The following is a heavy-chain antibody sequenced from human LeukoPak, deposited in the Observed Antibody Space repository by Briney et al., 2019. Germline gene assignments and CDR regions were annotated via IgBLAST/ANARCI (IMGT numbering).Heavy chain of an antibody. CDR2: IKSKTDDGTT. Sequence: GGSLRLSCAASGFTFSNAWMTLVRQAPGKGLEWVGRIKSKTDDGTTDYAAPVKGRFTISRDDSKNTLFLQMNSLKTEDTAVYYCAYLFFDYWGQGALVTVSS. CDR1: GFTFSNAW. V-gene: IGHV3-15*01. CDR3: AYLFFDY. D-gene: IGHD3-16*01. J-gene: IGHJ4*02.